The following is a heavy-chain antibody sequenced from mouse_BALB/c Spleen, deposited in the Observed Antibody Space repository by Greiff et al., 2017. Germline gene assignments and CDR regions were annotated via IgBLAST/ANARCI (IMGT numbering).Heavy chain of an antibody. CDR2: INPYNDGT. V-gene: IGHV1-14*01. J-gene: IGHJ4*01. D-gene: IGHD6-1*01. CDR1: GYSFTSYG. Sequence: SGPELVKPGHSVKMSCKASGYSFTSYGMHWVKQKPGQGLEWMRYINPYNDGTKYNEKIKGKATLTSDKSSSTSYMELSSLTSEDSAVYYCARQPLYAMDYWGQGTSVTVSS. CDR3: ARQPLYAMDY.